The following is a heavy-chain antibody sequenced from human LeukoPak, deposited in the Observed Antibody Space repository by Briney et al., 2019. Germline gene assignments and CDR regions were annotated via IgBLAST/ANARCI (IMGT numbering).Heavy chain of an antibody. J-gene: IGHJ4*02. CDR3: AKASQWLAFDY. CDR2: ISGSGGTT. Sequence: GGSLRLSCAAYGFTFSSYAMTWVRQGPGKGLEWVSAISGSGGTTYYADSVKGRFTISRDNSKDTLYLQMNSLRAEDTAVYYCAKASQWLAFDYWGQGTLVTVSS. CDR1: GFTFSSYA. V-gene: IGHV3-23*01. D-gene: IGHD6-19*01.